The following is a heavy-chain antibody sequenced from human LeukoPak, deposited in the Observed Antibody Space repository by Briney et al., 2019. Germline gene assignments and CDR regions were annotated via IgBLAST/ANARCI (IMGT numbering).Heavy chain of an antibody. CDR2: ISAYNGNT. Sequence: ASVKVSCKASGYTFTSYGISWVRQAPGQGLEWMGWISAYNGNTNYAQKLQGRVTTTTDTSTSTAYMELRSLRSDDTAVYYCARGQGYYGSGSYIDYWGQGTLVTVSS. V-gene: IGHV1-18*01. J-gene: IGHJ4*02. CDR1: GYTFTSYG. CDR3: ARGQGYYGSGSYIDY. D-gene: IGHD3-10*01.